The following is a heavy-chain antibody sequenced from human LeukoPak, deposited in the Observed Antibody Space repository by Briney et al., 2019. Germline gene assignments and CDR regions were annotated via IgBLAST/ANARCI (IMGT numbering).Heavy chain of an antibody. Sequence: ASVKVSCKASGYTFTGYYMHWVRQAPGQGLEWMGWISAYNGNTNYAQKLQGRVTMTTDTSTSTAYMELRSLRSDDTAVYYCARDLSWNDVGYWGQGTLVTVSS. V-gene: IGHV1-18*04. CDR1: GYTFTGYY. CDR3: ARDLSWNDVGY. D-gene: IGHD1-1*01. J-gene: IGHJ4*02. CDR2: ISAYNGNT.